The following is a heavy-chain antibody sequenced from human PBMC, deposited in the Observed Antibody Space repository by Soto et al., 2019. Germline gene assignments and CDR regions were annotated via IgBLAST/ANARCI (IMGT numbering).Heavy chain of an antibody. V-gene: IGHV3-30*18. CDR1: GFTFSSYG. CDR3: AKVSVGYCSGGSCYSGRYFQH. J-gene: IGHJ1*01. Sequence: QVQLVESGGGVVQPGRSLRLSCAASGFTFSSYGMHWVRQAPGKGLEWVAVISYDGSNKYYADSVKGRFTISRDNSKNTLYLQMNSLRAEDTAVYYCAKVSVGYCSGGSCYSGRYFQHWGQGTLVTVSS. CDR2: ISYDGSNK. D-gene: IGHD2-15*01.